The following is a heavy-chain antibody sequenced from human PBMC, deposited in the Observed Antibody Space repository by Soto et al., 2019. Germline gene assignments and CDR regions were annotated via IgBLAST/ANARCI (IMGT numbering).Heavy chain of an antibody. CDR2: IYYSGST. V-gene: IGHV4-59*08. CDR1: GGSISSYY. Sequence: TSETLSLTCTVSGGSISSYYWSWIRQPPGKGLEWIGYIYYSGSTNYNPSLKSRVTISLDTSKNQFSLKLSSVTAADTAVYYCASHTIFGVIPTSWFDPWGQGTLVTVSS. J-gene: IGHJ5*02. CDR3: ASHTIFGVIPTSWFDP. D-gene: IGHD3-3*01.